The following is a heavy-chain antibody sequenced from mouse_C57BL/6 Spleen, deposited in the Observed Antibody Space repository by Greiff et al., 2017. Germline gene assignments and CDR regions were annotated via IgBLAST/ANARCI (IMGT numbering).Heavy chain of an antibody. CDR3: ARSAAQADSMDY. J-gene: IGHJ4*01. CDR1: GYTFTSYW. CDR2: IDPSDGDT. V-gene: IGHV1-52*01. Sequence: QVQLQQPGAELVRPGSSVKLSCKASGYTFTSYWMHWVKQRPVQGLEWIGNIDPSDGDTHYNQKFKDKATLTVDHSSSTAYMQLRSLTSEASAVYDCARSAAQADSMDYGGQGTSVTVSA. D-gene: IGHD3-2*02.